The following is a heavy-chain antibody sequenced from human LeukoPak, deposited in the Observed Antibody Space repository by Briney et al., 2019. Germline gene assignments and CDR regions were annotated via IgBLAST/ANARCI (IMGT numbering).Heavy chain of an antibody. V-gene: IGHV4-59*01. Sequence: SETPSLTCTVSGGSISSYYWSWIRQPPGKGLEWIGYIYYSGSTNYNPSLKSRVTISVDTSKNQFSLKLSSVTAADTAVYYCARVDLFYYGSGSYDRWYFDLWGRGTLVTVSS. CDR1: GGSISSYY. D-gene: IGHD3-10*01. CDR2: IYYSGST. J-gene: IGHJ2*01. CDR3: ARVDLFYYGSGSYDRWYFDL.